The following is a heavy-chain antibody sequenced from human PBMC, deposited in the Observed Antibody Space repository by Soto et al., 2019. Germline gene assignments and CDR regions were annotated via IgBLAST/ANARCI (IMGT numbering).Heavy chain of an antibody. CDR3: ARDVTKVQRAAGTRWFDP. Sequence: GGSLRLSCAASGFTFSSYAMHWVRQAPGKGLEWVAVISYDGSNKYYADSVKGRFTISRDNSKNTLYLQMNSLRAEDTAVYYCARDVTKVQRAAGTRWFDPWGQGTLVTVSS. CDR1: GFTFSSYA. CDR2: ISYDGSNK. D-gene: IGHD6-13*01. V-gene: IGHV3-30-3*01. J-gene: IGHJ5*02.